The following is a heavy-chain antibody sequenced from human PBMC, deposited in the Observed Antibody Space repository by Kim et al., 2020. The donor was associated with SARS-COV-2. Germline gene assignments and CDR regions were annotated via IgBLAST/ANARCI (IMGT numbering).Heavy chain of an antibody. J-gene: IGHJ4*02. Sequence: GGSLRLSCAAYGFSVNSDFMSWVRQAPGKGLEWVSLIYRVGRAYYADYVKGRFRISRDDSKNTLYLQMNNLRVEDTAVYYCARSAYFGSGSYFDYWGQG. D-gene: IGHD3-10*01. V-gene: IGHV3-66*01. CDR2: IYRVGRA. CDR3: ARSAYFGSGSYFDY. CDR1: GFSVNSDF.